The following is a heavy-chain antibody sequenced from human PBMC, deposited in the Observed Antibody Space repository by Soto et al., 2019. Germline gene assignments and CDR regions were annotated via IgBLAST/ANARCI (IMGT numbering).Heavy chain of an antibody. CDR1: GLTFSDYA. CDR2: ISGSGGST. CDR3: AKADCSGGSCPTARGTFDY. Sequence: EVQLLESGGGLVQPGGSLRLSCAASGLTFSDYAMSWVRQAPGKGLEWVSAISGSGGSTYSADSVKGRFTISRDNSKNMVYLQMNSLRAEDTAIYYCAKADCSGGSCPTARGTFDYWGQGTLVTVSS. V-gene: IGHV3-23*01. D-gene: IGHD2-15*01. J-gene: IGHJ4*02.